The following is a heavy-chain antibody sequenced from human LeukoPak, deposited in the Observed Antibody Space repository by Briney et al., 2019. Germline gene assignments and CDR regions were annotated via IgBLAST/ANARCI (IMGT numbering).Heavy chain of an antibody. CDR3: ARLLAYGSGGEAFDY. Sequence: GGSLRLSCVASGFTFTNYAMSWVRQVPGKGLEWVSGLNWNGASTGYADSVKGRFTISRDNAKNSLYLQMNSLRAEDTSVYHCARLLAYGSGGEAFDYWGQGALVTVSS. CDR2: LNWNGAST. CDR1: GFTFTNYA. V-gene: IGHV3-20*01. J-gene: IGHJ4*02. D-gene: IGHD3-10*01.